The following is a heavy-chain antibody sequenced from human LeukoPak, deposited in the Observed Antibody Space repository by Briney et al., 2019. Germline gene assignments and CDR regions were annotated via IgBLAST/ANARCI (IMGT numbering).Heavy chain of an antibody. D-gene: IGHD3-10*01. J-gene: IGHJ4*02. V-gene: IGHV3-23*01. Sequence: GGSLRLFCAASGFIFRNHAMNWVRQAPGQGLEWVSGVSASGGSTFNTDSVKGRFSISRDNSKNTLYLEMNSLRPEDTALYYCAKSLGNQGVIDYWGQGTLVTVSP. CDR1: GFIFRNHA. CDR3: AKSLGNQGVIDY. CDR2: VSASGGST.